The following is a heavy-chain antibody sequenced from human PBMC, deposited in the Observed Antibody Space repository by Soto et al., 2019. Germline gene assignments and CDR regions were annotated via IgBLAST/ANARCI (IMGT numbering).Heavy chain of an antibody. CDR2: INAFNSNT. CDR1: GNTFTYVY. V-gene: IGHV1-45*02. J-gene: IGHJ5*02. CDR3: ARGPLRNWFDP. Sequence: SVKVSCKGSGNTFTYVYLHWVRQAPGQALEWMGWINAFNSNTKYAQKFQGRVTITKNTSASTAYMELSSLRSEDTAVYYCARGPLRNWFDPWGQGTLVTVSS.